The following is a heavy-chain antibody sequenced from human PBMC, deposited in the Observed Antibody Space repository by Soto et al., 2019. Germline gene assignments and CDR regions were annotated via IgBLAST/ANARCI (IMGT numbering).Heavy chain of an antibody. J-gene: IGHJ4*02. CDR2: IYPSDSDT. V-gene: IGHV5-51*01. Sequence: GESLTISCKGSGYNFAGYWIAWVRQMPGKGLELMGIIYPSDSDTRYRPSFQGQVTISADKSISSAYLQWSSLRASDTAMYYCSRGGVSTRTFDYWGQGTPVTVSS. CDR3: SRGGVSTRTFDY. D-gene: IGHD3-3*01. CDR1: GYNFAGYW.